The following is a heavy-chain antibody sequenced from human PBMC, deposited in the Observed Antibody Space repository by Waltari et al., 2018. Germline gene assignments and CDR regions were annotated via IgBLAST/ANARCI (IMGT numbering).Heavy chain of an antibody. J-gene: IGHJ4*02. Sequence: QVQLQESGPGLVKPSETLSLTCTVSGYSISSGYYWGWIRQPPEKGLEWIGSIYHRGSTYYNPSLKSRVTISVDTSKNQFSLKLSSVTAADTAVYYCARELRAGHFDYWGQGTLVTVSS. CDR1: GYSISSGYY. V-gene: IGHV4-38-2*02. CDR2: IYHRGST. D-gene: IGHD2-21*01. CDR3: ARELRAGHFDY.